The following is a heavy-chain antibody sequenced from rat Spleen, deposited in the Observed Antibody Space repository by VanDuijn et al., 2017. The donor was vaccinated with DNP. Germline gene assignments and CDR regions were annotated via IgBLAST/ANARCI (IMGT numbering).Heavy chain of an antibody. Sequence: EVQLVESGGGLVQPGRSLKLSCAASGFTFSDYNMAWVRQAPKKGLEWVETISYDGSSTYYRDSVKGRFTISRDNAKSTLYLQMDSLRSEDTATYYCARSYYDGSYYYGNWGRGVMVTVSS. CDR1: GFTFSDYN. D-gene: IGHD1-12*02. V-gene: IGHV5-7*01. CDR2: ISYDGSST. CDR3: ARSYYDGSYYYGN. J-gene: IGHJ2*01.